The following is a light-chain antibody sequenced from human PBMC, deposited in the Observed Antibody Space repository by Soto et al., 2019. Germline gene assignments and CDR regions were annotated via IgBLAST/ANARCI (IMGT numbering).Light chain of an antibody. CDR3: QQYNSYSPWT. CDR1: QSISSW. J-gene: IGKJ1*01. Sequence: DIQMTQSPSTLSASVGDRVTITCRASQSISSWLAWYQQKPGKAPKLLIYDASSLESGVPSRFSGSGSGTEFTLTISSLQPDDFATYYCQQYNSYSPWTFGHGTTVDIK. V-gene: IGKV1-5*01. CDR2: DAS.